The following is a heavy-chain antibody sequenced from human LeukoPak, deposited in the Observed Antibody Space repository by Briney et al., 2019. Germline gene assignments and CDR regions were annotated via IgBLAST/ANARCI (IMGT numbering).Heavy chain of an antibody. D-gene: IGHD3-10*01. CDR2: MKQGGSEK. J-gene: IGHJ4*02. CDR1: GFTFSGYW. Sequence: GGSLRLSCAASGFTFSGYWMSWVRQAPGKGLEWVASMKQGGSEKYSLDSVKGRFTISRDNAKNSLFLQMNSLRAEDTAVYYCASVRMTMIRGVISFFDYWGQGTLVTVSS. CDR3: ASVRMTMIRGVISFFDY. V-gene: IGHV3-7*01.